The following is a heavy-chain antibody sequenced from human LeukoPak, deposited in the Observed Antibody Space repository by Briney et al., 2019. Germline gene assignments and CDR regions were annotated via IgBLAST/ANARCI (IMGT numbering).Heavy chain of an antibody. J-gene: IGHJ4*02. CDR2: IWYDGSYK. D-gene: IGHD6-19*01. Sequence: GGSLRLSCAASGFTFTSYGMHWVRQAPGKGLEWVAIIWYDGSYKYYADSVKGRFTISRDNSKNTLYLQMNSLRAEDTAVYYCARDPSGSGWSLNNWGQGTLVTVSS. V-gene: IGHV3-33*01. CDR3: ARDPSGSGWSLNN. CDR1: GFTFTSYG.